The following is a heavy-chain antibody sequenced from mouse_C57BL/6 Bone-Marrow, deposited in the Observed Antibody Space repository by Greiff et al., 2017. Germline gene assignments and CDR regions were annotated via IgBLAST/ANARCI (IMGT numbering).Heavy chain of an antibody. CDR3: ARQVTTVLATKYFDV. D-gene: IGHD1-1*01. CDR1: GFTFSSYT. CDR2: ISGGGGNT. Sequence: DVMLVESGGGLVKPGGSLKLSCAASGFTFSSYTMSWVRQTPEQRLQWVAAISGGGGNTYYPDSVKGRFTISRDNDKNILYLQLSSLRSEDTALXYGARQVTTVLATKYFDVWGTGTTVTVSS. V-gene: IGHV5-9*01. J-gene: IGHJ1*03.